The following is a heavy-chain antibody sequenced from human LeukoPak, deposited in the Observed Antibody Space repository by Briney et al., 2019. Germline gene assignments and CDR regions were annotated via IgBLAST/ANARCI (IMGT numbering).Heavy chain of an antibody. J-gene: IGHJ4*02. Sequence: GGSLRLSCAASGFTFSSYAMSWVRQAPGKGLEWVSAISGSGGSTYYADSVKGRFTISRDNAKNSLYLQMNSPRAEDTAVYYCARGEYSSSFPFDYWGQGTLVTVSS. D-gene: IGHD6-6*01. CDR3: ARGEYSSSFPFDY. V-gene: IGHV3-23*01. CDR2: ISGSGGST. CDR1: GFTFSSYA.